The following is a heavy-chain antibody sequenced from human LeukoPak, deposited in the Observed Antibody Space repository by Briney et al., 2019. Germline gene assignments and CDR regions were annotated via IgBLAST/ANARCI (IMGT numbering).Heavy chain of an antibody. CDR2: ISSSSSYI. CDR1: GFTFSSYS. CDR3: AREGDFWSGDRDY. Sequence: GGSLRLSCAASGFTFSSYSMNWVRQAPGKGLEWVSSISSSSSYIYYADSVKGRFTISRDNAKNSLYLQMNSLRAEDTAVYYCAREGDFWSGDRDYWGQGTLVTVSS. J-gene: IGHJ4*02. D-gene: IGHD3-3*01. V-gene: IGHV3-21*01.